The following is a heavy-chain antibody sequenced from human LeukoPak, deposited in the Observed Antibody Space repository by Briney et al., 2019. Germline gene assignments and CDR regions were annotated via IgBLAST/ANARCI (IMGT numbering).Heavy chain of an antibody. CDR2: ISYDGSNK. Sequence: PGGSLRLSCAASGFTFSSYGMHWVRQAPGKGLEWVAVISYDGSNKYYADFVEGRFTISRDNSKNTLYLQMNSLRAEDTAVYYCAKDQQESGWSYYYYYYGMDVWGQGTMVTVSS. V-gene: IGHV3-30*18. J-gene: IGHJ6*02. CDR1: GFTFSSYG. D-gene: IGHD6-19*01. CDR3: AKDQQESGWSYYYYYYGMDV.